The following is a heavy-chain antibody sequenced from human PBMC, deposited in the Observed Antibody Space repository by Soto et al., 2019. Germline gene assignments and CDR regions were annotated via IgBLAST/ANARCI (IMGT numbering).Heavy chain of an antibody. V-gene: IGHV1-69*02. Sequence: GASVKVSCKASGGTFSSYTISWVRQAPGQGLEWMGRIIPILGIANYAQKFQGRVTITADKSTSTAYMELSSLRAEDTAVYYCASSGEIGSLEFDPWGQGTLVTVSS. D-gene: IGHD6-19*01. J-gene: IGHJ5*02. CDR2: IIPILGIA. CDR3: ASSGEIGSLEFDP. CDR1: GGTFSSYT.